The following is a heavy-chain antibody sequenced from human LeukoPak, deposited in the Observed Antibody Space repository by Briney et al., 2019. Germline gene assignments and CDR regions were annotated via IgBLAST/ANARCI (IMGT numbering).Heavy chain of an antibody. CDR1: GFTLSSFG. Sequence: GGSLRLSCTASGFTLSSFGMHWVRQAPGKGLEWVAVISDDGSNTYYADSVKGRFTISRDNSKNTLYLQKNSLRAEDTAVYYCAKDADTATIIYWYFDLWGRGTLVTVSS. CDR2: ISDDGSNT. CDR3: AKDADTATIIYWYFDL. V-gene: IGHV3-30*18. D-gene: IGHD5-18*01. J-gene: IGHJ2*01.